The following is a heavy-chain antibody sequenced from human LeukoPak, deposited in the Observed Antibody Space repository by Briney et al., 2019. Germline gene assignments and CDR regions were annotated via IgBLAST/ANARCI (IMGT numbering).Heavy chain of an antibody. Sequence: GGSLRLSCAASGFTVSDNYMSWVRQAPGKGLEWVSVIYSGGSTYYADSVKGRFTISRDNSKNTLYLQMNSLRAEDTAVYYCARDSMATITDYWGQGTLVTVSS. J-gene: IGHJ4*02. CDR3: ARDSMATITDY. CDR1: GFTVSDNY. CDR2: IYSGGST. V-gene: IGHV3-66*01. D-gene: IGHD5-24*01.